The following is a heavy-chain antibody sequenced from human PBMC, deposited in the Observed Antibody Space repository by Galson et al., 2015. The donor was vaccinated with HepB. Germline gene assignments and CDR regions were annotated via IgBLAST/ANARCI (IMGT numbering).Heavy chain of an antibody. CDR1: GYTFTSCG. D-gene: IGHD3-16*02. J-gene: IGHJ4*02. Sequence: SVKVSCKASGYTFTSCGISWVRQAPGQGLEWMGWISAYNGNTNYAQKLQGRVTMTTDTSTSTAYMELRSLRSDDTAVYYCARVPMITFGGVIVIPGDYWGQGTLVTVSS. CDR3: ARVPMITFGGVIVIPGDY. V-gene: IGHV1-18*04. CDR2: ISAYNGNT.